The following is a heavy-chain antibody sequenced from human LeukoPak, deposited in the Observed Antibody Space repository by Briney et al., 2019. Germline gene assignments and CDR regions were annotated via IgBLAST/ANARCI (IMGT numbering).Heavy chain of an antibody. D-gene: IGHD3-10*01. CDR2: IYTSGST. J-gene: IGHJ6*02. CDR3: ARAESGGGYGMDV. CDR1: GGSISSGSYY. Sequence: PSETLSLTCTVSGGSISSGSYYWSWIRQPAGKGLEWIGRIYTSGSTNYNPSLKSRVIISVDTSKNQFSLKLRSVTAADTAVYYCARAESGGGYGMDVWGRGTTVTVSS. V-gene: IGHV4-61*02.